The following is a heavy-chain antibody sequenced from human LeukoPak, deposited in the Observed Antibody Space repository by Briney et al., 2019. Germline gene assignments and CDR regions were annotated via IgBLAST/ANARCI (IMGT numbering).Heavy chain of an antibody. D-gene: IGHD4-17*01. CDR3: ARDWTVTTPGGFQH. V-gene: IGHV3-30*04. Sequence: PGRSLRLSCAASGFTFSSYAMHWVRQAPGKGLEWVAFISYDGSHKYYADSVKGRFTISRDNSKNTLYLRMNSLRAEDTAVYYCARDWTVTTPGGFQHWGQGTLVTVSS. J-gene: IGHJ1*01. CDR1: GFTFSSYA. CDR2: ISYDGSHK.